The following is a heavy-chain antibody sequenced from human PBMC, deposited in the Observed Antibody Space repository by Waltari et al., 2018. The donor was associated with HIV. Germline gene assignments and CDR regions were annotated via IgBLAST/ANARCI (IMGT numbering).Heavy chain of an antibody. CDR1: GFTFDDYA. CDR3: VKDHRDGFFGYFDY. CDR2: INWNSGSQ. J-gene: IGHJ4*02. Sequence: EVQLVESGGGLVQPGRSLRLSCAASGFTFDDYAMHWVRQPPGKGLEWISGINWNSGSQVYADSVKGRFTISRDNAKNLLHLQMSSLRPEDTALYYCVKDHRDGFFGYFDYWGQGALVTVSS. D-gene: IGHD3-16*01. V-gene: IGHV3-9*01.